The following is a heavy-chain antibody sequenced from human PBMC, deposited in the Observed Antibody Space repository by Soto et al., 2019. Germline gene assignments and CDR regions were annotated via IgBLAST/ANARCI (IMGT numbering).Heavy chain of an antibody. CDR3: ARAREPEYSSSIFPDY. V-gene: IGHV3-53*01. Sequence: GGSLRLSCAVSGLTVSRTQMSWVRQAPGKGLQWVSVIYSAGSTYYANAVKGRFTISRDISENKIFLELNGLTVDDTAVYYCARAREPEYSSSIFPDYWGRGTGVTVSS. CDR1: GLTVSRTQ. D-gene: IGHD6-6*01. CDR2: IYSAGST. J-gene: IGHJ4*01.